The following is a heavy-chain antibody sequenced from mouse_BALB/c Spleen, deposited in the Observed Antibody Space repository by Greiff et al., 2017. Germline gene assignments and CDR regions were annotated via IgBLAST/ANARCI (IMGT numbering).Heavy chain of an antibody. CDR2: IWGGGST. Sequence: VQRVESGPGLVAPSQSLSITCTVSGFSLSRYSVHWVRQPPGKGLEWLGMIWGGGSTDYNSALKSRLSISKDNSKSQVFLKMNSLQTDDTAMYYCARNWDYDRWFAYWGQGTLVTVSA. CDR1: GFSLSRYS. V-gene: IGHV2-6-4*01. CDR3: ARNWDYDRWFAY. J-gene: IGHJ3*01. D-gene: IGHD2-4*01.